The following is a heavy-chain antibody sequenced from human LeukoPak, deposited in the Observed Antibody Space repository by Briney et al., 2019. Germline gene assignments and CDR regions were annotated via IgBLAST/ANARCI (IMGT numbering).Heavy chain of an antibody. CDR1: GYTFTSYY. V-gene: IGHV1-46*01. J-gene: IGHJ6*03. CDR3: ARDHCSGGSCYVDPGDYYYMDV. CDR2: INPSGGST. Sequence: GASVKVSCKASGYTFTSYYMHWVRQAPGQGLEWMGIINPSGGSTSYAQKFQGRVTMTRDTSTSTVYMELSSLRSEDTAMYYCARDHCSGGSCYVDPGDYYYMDVWGKGTTVTVSS. D-gene: IGHD2-15*01.